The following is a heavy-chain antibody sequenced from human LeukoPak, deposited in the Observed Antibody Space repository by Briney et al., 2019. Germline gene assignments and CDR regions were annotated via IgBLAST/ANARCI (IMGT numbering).Heavy chain of an antibody. D-gene: IGHD6-13*01. CDR2: ISSSSSTI. V-gene: IGHV3-48*01. J-gene: IGHJ4*02. Sequence: GGSLRLSCAASGFTFSSYSMNWVRQAPGKGLEWVSYISSSSSTIYYADSVKGRFTISRDNAKNSLYLQMNSLRAEDTAVYYCARDQIAADFDYWGQGTLVTVSS. CDR3: ARDQIAADFDY. CDR1: GFTFSSYS.